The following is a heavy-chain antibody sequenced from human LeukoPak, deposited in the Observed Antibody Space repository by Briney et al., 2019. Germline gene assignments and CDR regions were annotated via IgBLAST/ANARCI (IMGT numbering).Heavy chain of an antibody. CDR1: GFTFSDYY. J-gene: IGHJ4*02. Sequence: GGSLRLSCAASGFTFSDYYMSWIRQAPGKGLELVANIKQDGSEKYVDSVKGRFTISRDNAKNSLYLQMNSLRAEDTAVYYCARNQRRLDYWGQGTLVTVSS. V-gene: IGHV3-7*01. CDR3: ARNQRRLDY. D-gene: IGHD1-14*01. CDR2: IKQDGSEK.